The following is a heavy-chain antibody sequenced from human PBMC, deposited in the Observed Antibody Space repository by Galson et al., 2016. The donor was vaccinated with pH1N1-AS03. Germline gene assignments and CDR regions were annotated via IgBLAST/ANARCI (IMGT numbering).Heavy chain of an antibody. CDR2: ISTSSTYM. CDR3: ARDIGLVALYS. Sequence: SLRLSCAASGFTFSSYSMNWVRQAPGQGLQWVSSISTSSTYMYYADAVQGRFTISRDDARNSLYLQMNSLRAEDTAVYYCARDIGLVALYSWGQGPLVTVSS. CDR1: GFTFSSYS. D-gene: IGHD5-12*01. J-gene: IGHJ4*02. V-gene: IGHV3-21*01.